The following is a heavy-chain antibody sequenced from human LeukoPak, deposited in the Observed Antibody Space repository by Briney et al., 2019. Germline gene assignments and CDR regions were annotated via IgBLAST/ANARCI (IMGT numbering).Heavy chain of an antibody. Sequence: KTGGSLRLSCAASGFAFSTYSMNWVRQAPGKGLEWLSCISSSSTYINYTDSVKGRFTISRDNAKNSLYLPMNRLKAEDTAVYYCATLGPTGGDFTYNWFDPWGQGTLVTVSS. CDR3: ATLGPTGGDFTYNWFDP. CDR1: GFAFSTYS. V-gene: IGHV3-21*01. CDR2: ISSSSTYI. D-gene: IGHD2-21*02. J-gene: IGHJ5*02.